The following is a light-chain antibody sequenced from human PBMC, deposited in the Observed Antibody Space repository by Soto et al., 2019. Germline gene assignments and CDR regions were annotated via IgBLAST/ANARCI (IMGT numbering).Light chain of an antibody. V-gene: IGKV3-11*01. J-gene: IGKJ1*01. CDR3: HQGSTWPWT. CDR2: EAS. CDR1: QSVSSS. Sequence: EIVLTQSTATLSLSPGERATLSCRASQSVSSSLAWYQKKLGQAPRHLIYEASDRATGIPARFSGSGSGTDFTLIISSLEPEDFAVYSCHQGSTWPWTFGQGTKVEIK.